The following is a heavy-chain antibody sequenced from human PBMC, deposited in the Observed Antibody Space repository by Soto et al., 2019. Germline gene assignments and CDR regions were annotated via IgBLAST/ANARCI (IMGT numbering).Heavy chain of an antibody. Sequence: QVQMVKSGAEVKRSGASGRISCKASGYTFNRHDINWVRQATGQGPEWIGWMNPNSGNTGYAQKFQGRVTMTRDSSITTAYMDLSSLTSEDTAIYYCAREGLYGSIQDNTFDIWGQGTMASVSS. D-gene: IGHD6-19*01. J-gene: IGHJ3*02. CDR2: MNPNSGNT. V-gene: IGHV1-8*01. CDR1: GYTFNRHD. CDR3: AREGLYGSIQDNTFDI.